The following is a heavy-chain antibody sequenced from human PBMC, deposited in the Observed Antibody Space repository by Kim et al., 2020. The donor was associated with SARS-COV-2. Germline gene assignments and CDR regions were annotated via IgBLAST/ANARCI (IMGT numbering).Heavy chain of an antibody. CDR2: ISYDGSNK. D-gene: IGHD1-1*01. J-gene: IGHJ6*02. Sequence: GGSLRLSCAASGFTFSSYGMHWVRQAPGKGLEWVAVISYDGSNKYYADSMKGRFTISRDNSKNTLYLQMNSLRAEDTAVYYCAKDPKSGTPSSGGYYYYYGMDVWGQGTTVTVSS. V-gene: IGHV3-30*18. CDR3: AKDPKSGTPSSGGYYYYYGMDV. CDR1: GFTFSSYG.